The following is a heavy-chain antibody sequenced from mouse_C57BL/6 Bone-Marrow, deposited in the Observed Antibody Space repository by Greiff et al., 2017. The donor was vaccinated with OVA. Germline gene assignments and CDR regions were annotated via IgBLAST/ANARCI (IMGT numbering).Heavy chain of an antibody. D-gene: IGHD1-1*01. CDR2: IYPGDGDT. V-gene: IGHV1-82*01. CDR3: ARTDFATVIPLGY. CDR1: GYALSSSW. J-gene: IGHJ2*01. Sequence: VQLQQSGPELVKPGASVKISCKASGYALSSSWMNWVKQRPGKGLEWIGRIYPGDGDTNYNGKFKGKATVTADKTTGTTYMQLRSLTSEDSAVYFCARTDFATVIPLGYWGQGTTLTVSS.